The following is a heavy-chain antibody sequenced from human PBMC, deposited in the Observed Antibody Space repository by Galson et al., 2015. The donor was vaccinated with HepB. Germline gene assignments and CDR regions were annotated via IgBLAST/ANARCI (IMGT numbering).Heavy chain of an antibody. Sequence: SVKVSCKASGYTFTSYGISWVRQAPGQGLEWMGWISAYNGNTNYAQKLQGRVTMTTDTSTSTAYMELRSLRSDDTAVYYCARDMEVDIVATTFDYWGQGTLVTVSS. CDR3: ARDMEVDIVATTFDY. D-gene: IGHD5-12*01. J-gene: IGHJ4*02. V-gene: IGHV1-18*04. CDR2: ISAYNGNT. CDR1: GYTFTSYG.